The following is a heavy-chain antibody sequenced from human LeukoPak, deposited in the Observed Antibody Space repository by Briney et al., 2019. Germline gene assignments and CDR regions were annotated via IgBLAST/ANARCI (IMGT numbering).Heavy chain of an antibody. Sequence: SETLSVTCTVSGGSISSGTYYWSWIRQPAGKGLEWIGRIYTSGSTNYNPSPKSRVTISVDTSKNQFSLKLSSVTAADTAVYYCGAFGGHRTYYYMYVWGKGTTVTVSS. J-gene: IGHJ6*03. CDR3: GAFGGHRTYYYMYV. CDR1: GGSISSGTYY. D-gene: IGHD3-16*01. CDR2: IYTSGST. V-gene: IGHV4-61*02.